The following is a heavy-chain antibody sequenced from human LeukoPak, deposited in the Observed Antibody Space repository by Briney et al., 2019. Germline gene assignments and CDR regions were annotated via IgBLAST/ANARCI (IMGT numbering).Heavy chain of an antibody. CDR1: GGSVSSGSYY. J-gene: IGHJ3*02. CDR3: ASTAYYDILTGSPGAFDI. V-gene: IGHV4-61*01. CDR2: IYYSGST. D-gene: IGHD3-9*01. Sequence: SETLSLTCTVSGGSVSSGSYYWSWIRQPPGKGLEWIVYIYYSGSTNYNPSLKSRVTISVDTSKNQFSLKLGSVTAADTAVYYCASTAYYDILTGSPGAFDIWGQGTMVTVSS.